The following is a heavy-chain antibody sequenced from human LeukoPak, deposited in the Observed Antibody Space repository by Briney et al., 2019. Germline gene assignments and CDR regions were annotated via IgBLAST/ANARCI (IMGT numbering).Heavy chain of an antibody. CDR1: GFTFSSYE. CDR2: ISSSGSTI. Sequence: GGSLRLSCAASGFTFSSYEMNWVRQAPGKGLEWVSYISSSGSTIYYADSVKGRFTISRDNAKNSLYLQMNSLRAEDTAVYYCARNVSSWFVYYYYYYMDVWGKGTTVTISS. D-gene: IGHD6-13*01. V-gene: IGHV3-48*03. CDR3: ARNVSSWFVYYYYYYMDV. J-gene: IGHJ6*03.